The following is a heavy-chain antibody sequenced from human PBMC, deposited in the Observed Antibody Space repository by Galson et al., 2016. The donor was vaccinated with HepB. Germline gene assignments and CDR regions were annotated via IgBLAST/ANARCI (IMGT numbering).Heavy chain of an antibody. CDR2: IVPMFGAT. D-gene: IGHD2-21*02. V-gene: IGHV1-69*13. Sequence: SVKVSCKASGGTFSTDGLSWVRQAPGQGFEWMGGIVPMFGATNYAQKFQDRVTITADESTNTAYMELSSLRSEDTAIYYCAREGCAGDCPKWFDPWGQGTLVTVSS. CDR1: GGTFSTDG. J-gene: IGHJ5*01. CDR3: AREGCAGDCPKWFDP.